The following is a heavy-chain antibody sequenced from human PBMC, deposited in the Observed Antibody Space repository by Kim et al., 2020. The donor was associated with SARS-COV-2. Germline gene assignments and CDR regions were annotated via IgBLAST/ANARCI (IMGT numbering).Heavy chain of an antibody. J-gene: IGHJ2*01. D-gene: IGHD3-3*01. V-gene: IGHV4-59*01. CDR2: IDYSGST. CDR1: GGSISRYY. Sequence: SETLSLTCTVSGGSISRYYWSGIRQPPGKGLEWIGYIDYSGSTNYNPSLKSRVTISVDTSKNQFSLKLSSVTAADTAVYYCARDHREWLQYTANWYFDL. CDR3: ARDHREWLQYTANWYFDL.